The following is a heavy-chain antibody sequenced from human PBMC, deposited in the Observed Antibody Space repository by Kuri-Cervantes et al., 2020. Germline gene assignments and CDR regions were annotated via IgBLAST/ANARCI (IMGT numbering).Heavy chain of an antibody. CDR1: GFSLSTSGVG. D-gene: IGHD3-22*01. Sequence: SGPTLVKPTQTLTLTCTFSGFSLSTSGVGVGWIRQPPGKALEWLALIYWNDDKRYSPSLKSRLTITKDTSKNQVVLTMTNMDPVDTATYYCAHRREYYDSSGYYIGYYFDYWGQGTLVTVSS. CDR2: IYWNDDK. V-gene: IGHV2-5*01. J-gene: IGHJ4*02. CDR3: AHRREYYDSSGYYIGYYFDY.